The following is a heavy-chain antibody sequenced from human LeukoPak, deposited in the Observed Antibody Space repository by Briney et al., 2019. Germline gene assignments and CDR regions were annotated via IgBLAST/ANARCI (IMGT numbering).Heavy chain of an antibody. J-gene: IGHJ4*02. Sequence: GGSLRLSCAVTGFTFSSYVMSWVRQAPGKGLEWVSSISRSSDYIYYADSVKGRFTVSRDNAKNSLFLQMNSLRAEDTAVYYCATLYCSGGSCSYYDYWGQGTLVTVSS. CDR3: ATLYCSGGSCSYYDY. CDR1: GFTFSSYV. V-gene: IGHV3-21*01. D-gene: IGHD2-15*01. CDR2: ISRSSDYI.